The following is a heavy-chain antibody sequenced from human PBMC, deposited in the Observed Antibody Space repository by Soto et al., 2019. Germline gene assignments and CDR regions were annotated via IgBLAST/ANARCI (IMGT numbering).Heavy chain of an antibody. CDR3: ARDYCSGGSCYGPDY. CDR2: ISAYNDNT. D-gene: IGHD2-15*01. CDR1: GYTFTDYG. V-gene: IGHV1-18*01. Sequence: QVQLVQSGAEVKKPGASVKVSCKASGYTFTDYGISWVRQAPGQGLEWMGWISAYNDNTNYAQNLQGRVTMTTDTSTSTVYMELRSLRSDETAMYYCARDYCSGGSCYGPDYWGQGTLVTVPS. J-gene: IGHJ4*02.